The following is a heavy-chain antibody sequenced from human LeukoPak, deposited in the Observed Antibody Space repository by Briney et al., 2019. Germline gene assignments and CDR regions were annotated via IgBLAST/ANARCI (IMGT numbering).Heavy chain of an antibody. Sequence: SETLSLTCAVYGGSFSGYYWSWIRQPPGRGLEWIGEINHSGSTNYNPSLKSRVTISVDTSKNQFSLKLSSVTAADTAVYYCARGDPWYYYDSSGYNYWGQGTLVTVSS. CDR2: INHSGST. CDR3: ARGDPWYYYDSSGYNY. V-gene: IGHV4-34*01. J-gene: IGHJ4*02. CDR1: GGSFSGYY. D-gene: IGHD3-22*01.